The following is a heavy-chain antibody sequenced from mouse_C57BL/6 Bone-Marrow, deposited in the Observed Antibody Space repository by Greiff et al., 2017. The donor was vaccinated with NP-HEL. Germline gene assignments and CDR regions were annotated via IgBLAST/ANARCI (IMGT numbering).Heavy chain of an antibody. CDR1: GFTFSSYG. CDR2: ISSGGSYT. J-gene: IGHJ3*01. V-gene: IGHV5-6*01. Sequence: EVKLMESGGDLVKPGGSLKLSCAASGFTFSSYGMSWVRQTPDQRLEWVATISSGGSYTYYPDSVKGRFTISRDNAKNTLYLQMSSLKSEDTAMYYCARPYGNYLLSGFAYWGKGTLVTVSA. D-gene: IGHD2-10*02. CDR3: ARPYGNYLLSGFAY.